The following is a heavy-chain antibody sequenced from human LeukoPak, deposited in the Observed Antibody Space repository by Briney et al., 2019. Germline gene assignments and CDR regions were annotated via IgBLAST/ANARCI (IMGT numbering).Heavy chain of an antibody. CDR1: GFTFSSYW. J-gene: IGHJ4*02. CDR2: IKQDGSEK. D-gene: IGHD3-9*01. V-gene: IGHV3-7*01. Sequence: GGSLRLSCATSGFTFSSYWMSWVRQAPGKGLEWVANIKQDGSEKYYVDSVKGRFTISRDNAKNSLYLQMNSLRAEDTAVYYCARVEDYDILTGFDYWGQGTLVTVSS. CDR3: ARVEDYDILTGFDY.